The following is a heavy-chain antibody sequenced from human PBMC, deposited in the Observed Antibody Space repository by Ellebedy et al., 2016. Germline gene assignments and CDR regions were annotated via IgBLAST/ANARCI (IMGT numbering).Heavy chain of an antibody. Sequence: GESLKISXAASGFTFSSYAMNWVRQAPGKGLEWVAVISHDGSNKYYADSVKGRFTISRDNSKNTLYLQVNSLRAEDTAVYYCAKALGDCSNSNCYRNLDWGQGTLLTVSS. CDR2: ISHDGSNK. CDR1: GFTFSSYA. J-gene: IGHJ4*02. CDR3: AKALGDCSNSNCYRNLD. D-gene: IGHD2-2*02. V-gene: IGHV3-30-3*01.